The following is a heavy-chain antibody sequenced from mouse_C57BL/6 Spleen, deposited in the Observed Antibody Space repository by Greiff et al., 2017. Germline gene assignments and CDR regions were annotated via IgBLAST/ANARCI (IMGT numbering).Heavy chain of an antibody. CDR3: AIGGYYYGCDY. CDR1: GYAFSSSW. V-gene: IGHV1-82*01. J-gene: IGHJ2*01. Sequence: QVQLQQPGPELVKPGASVKISCTASGYAFSSSWMNWVKQRPGKGLEWIGRIYPGDGDTNYNGKFKGKATLTADRSSSTAYMQLISLTSEDSAVYLCAIGGYYYGCDYWGRGTTLTVSS. D-gene: IGHD1-1*01. CDR2: IYPGDGDT.